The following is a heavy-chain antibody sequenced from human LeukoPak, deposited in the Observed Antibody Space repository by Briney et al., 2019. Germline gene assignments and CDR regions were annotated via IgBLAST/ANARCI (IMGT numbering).Heavy chain of an antibody. CDR2: IYRGGST. J-gene: IGHJ4*02. Sequence: AGGSLRLSCAASGFTVGSNYMSWVRQAPGKGLEWVSIIYRGGSTNYADSVKGRFTISRDTSKNTLYLQMNNLRTEDTAFYYCARVDKWNDIDYWGQGTLVTVSS. D-gene: IGHD1-20*01. CDR1: GFTVGSNY. V-gene: IGHV3-66*01. CDR3: ARVDKWNDIDY.